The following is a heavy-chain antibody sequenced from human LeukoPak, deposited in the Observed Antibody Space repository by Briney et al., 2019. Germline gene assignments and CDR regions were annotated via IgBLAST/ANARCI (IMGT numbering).Heavy chain of an antibody. V-gene: IGHV1-18*01. D-gene: IGHD4-17*01. CDR2: ISAYNGNT. CDR3: AREEDYGDYVDWFDP. Sequence: GASVTVSCKASGYTFTSYGISWVRQAPGQGLEWMGWISAYNGNTNYAQKLQGRVTMTTDTSTSTAYMELRSLRSDDTAVYYCAREEDYGDYVDWFDPWGQGTLSPSPQ. CDR1: GYTFTSYG. J-gene: IGHJ5*02.